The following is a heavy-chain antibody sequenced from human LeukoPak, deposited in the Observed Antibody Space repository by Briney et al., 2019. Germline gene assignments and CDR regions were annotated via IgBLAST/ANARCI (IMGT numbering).Heavy chain of an antibody. D-gene: IGHD6-6*01. CDR1: GGTFSSYA. CDR2: IIPIFGTA. CDR3: ARDGDDLAARPNYYYYYMDV. V-gene: IGHV1-69*13. J-gene: IGHJ6*03. Sequence: ASVKVSCEASGGTFSSYAISWVRQAPGQGLEWMGGIIPIFGTANYAQKFQGRVTITADESTSTAYMELSSLRSEDTAVYYCARDGDDLAARPNYYYYYMDVWGKGTTVTVSS.